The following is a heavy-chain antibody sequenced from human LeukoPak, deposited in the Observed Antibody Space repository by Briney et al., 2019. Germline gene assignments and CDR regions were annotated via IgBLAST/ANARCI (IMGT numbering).Heavy chain of an antibody. D-gene: IGHD2/OR15-2a*01. V-gene: IGHV4-59*01. J-gene: IGHJ4*02. CDR3: ARDLGSSFDY. Sequence: SETLSLTCTVSGGSISSYYWSWIRQPPGKGLEWIGYIYYSGSTNYNPSLKSRVTISVDTSKNQLSLKLSSVTAADTAVYYCARDLGSSFDYWGQGTLVTVSS. CDR1: GGSISSYY. CDR2: IYYSGST.